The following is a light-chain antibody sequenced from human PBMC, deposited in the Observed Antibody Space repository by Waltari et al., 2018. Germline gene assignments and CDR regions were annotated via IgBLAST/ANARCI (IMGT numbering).Light chain of an antibody. CDR2: RSN. V-gene: IGLV1-47*01. CDR1: SSHIGNNF. CDR3: AAWDDSLSLYV. J-gene: IGLJ1*01. Sequence: QSVLTQPPSASGTPGQRVTISCSGSSSHIGNNFVNWYQQLPGMAPKLLIYRSNQRPSGVPDLFSGAKSCTTASLAISGLRSEDEADYYCAAWDDSLSLYVFGTVTKVTVL.